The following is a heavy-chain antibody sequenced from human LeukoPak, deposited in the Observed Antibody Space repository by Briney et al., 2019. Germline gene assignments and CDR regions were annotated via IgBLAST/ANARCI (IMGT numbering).Heavy chain of an antibody. J-gene: IGHJ6*02. CDR3: ARPLGTSYYYGMDV. D-gene: IGHD2-2*01. CDR2: IKQDGSEK. Sequence: GGSLRLSCAASGFTFSSYWMSWVRQAPGKGLEWVANIKQDGSEKHYVDSVKGRFTISRDNAKNSLYLQMNSLRAEDTAVYYCARPLGTSYYYGMDVWGQGTTVTVSS. V-gene: IGHV3-7*01. CDR1: GFTFSSYW.